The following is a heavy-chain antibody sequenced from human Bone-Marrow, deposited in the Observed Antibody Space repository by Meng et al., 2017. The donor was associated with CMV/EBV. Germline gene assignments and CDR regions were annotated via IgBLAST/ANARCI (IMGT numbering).Heavy chain of an antibody. Sequence: GESLKISCADSGFTFSSHSMNWVRQHPGKRLEWVSFISSSSIYIYYADSVKVRFTISRDNAKNSLYLQMNSLRAEDTAVYYCASHSWGYYDSSGYSFDYWGQGTLVTVSS. CDR2: ISSSSIYI. D-gene: IGHD3-22*01. CDR1: GFTFSSHS. J-gene: IGHJ4*02. CDR3: ASHSWGYYDSSGYSFDY. V-gene: IGHV3-21*01.